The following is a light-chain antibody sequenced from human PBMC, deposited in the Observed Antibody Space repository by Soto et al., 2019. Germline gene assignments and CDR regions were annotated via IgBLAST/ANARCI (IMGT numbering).Light chain of an antibody. Sequence: EVVMTQSPATLSASPGERVMLYCRASQNIGSNLAWYQQRPGQAPRLLMYGASTRATETPARFSGSGSGTDFTLTISSLQSEDFGFYFCQQRNSWPWTFGQGTKVDI. CDR3: QQRNSWPWT. CDR2: GAS. J-gene: IGKJ1*01. V-gene: IGKV3-15*01. CDR1: QNIGSN.